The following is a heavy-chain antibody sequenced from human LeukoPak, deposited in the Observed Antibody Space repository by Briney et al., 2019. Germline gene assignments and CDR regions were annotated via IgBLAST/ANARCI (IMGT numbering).Heavy chain of an antibody. CDR2: ISSSSSTI. D-gene: IGHD1-26*01. J-gene: IGHJ5*02. V-gene: IGHV3-48*01. CDR3: AREALVGATSANWFDP. CDR1: GFTFSSYS. Sequence: GGSLRLSCAASGFTFSSYSMNWVRQAPGKGLEWVSYISSSSSTIYYADSVKGRFTISRDNAKNSLYLQTNSLRAEDTAVYYCAREALVGATSANWFDPWGQGTLVTVSS.